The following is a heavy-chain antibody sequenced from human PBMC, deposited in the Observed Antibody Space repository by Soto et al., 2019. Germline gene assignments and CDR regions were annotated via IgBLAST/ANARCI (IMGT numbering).Heavy chain of an antibody. CDR2: IWYDGSNK. D-gene: IGHD5-12*01. J-gene: IGHJ4*02. Sequence: QVQLVESGGGVVQPGRSLRLSCVASGFTFSNYVMHWVRQAPGKGLEWVAVIWYDGSNKYYADSVKGRFTISRDNSKNTLYLQMNSLRAEDTAVYYCARDRDGYNCNFDYWGQGTLVTVSS. CDR3: ARDRDGYNCNFDY. CDR1: GFTFSNYV. V-gene: IGHV3-33*01.